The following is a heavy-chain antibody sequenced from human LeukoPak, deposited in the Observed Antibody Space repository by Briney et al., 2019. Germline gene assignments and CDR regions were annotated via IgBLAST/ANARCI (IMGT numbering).Heavy chain of an antibody. D-gene: IGHD5-18*01. Sequence: SGPMLVNPTQTLTLTCTFSGFSLSTSGVGVGWIRQPPGKALEWLALIYWNDDKSYSPPLKSRLTITKDTSKNQEVLTMTNMDPVDTATYYCARTWIQLWSLGFDPWGQGTLVTVSS. CDR1: GFSLSTSGVG. CDR3: ARTWIQLWSLGFDP. V-gene: IGHV2-5*01. J-gene: IGHJ5*02. CDR2: IYWNDDK.